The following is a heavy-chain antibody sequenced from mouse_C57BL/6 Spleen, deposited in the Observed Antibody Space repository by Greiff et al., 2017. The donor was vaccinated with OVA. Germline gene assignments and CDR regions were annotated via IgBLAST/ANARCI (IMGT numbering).Heavy chain of an antibody. CDR3: ARSTAQATMDY. J-gene: IGHJ4*01. V-gene: IGHV1-55*01. CDR1: GYTFTSYW. CDR2: IYPGSGST. Sequence: VQLQQSGAELVKPGASVKMSCKASGYTFTSYWITWVKQRPGQGLEWIGDIYPGSGSTNYNEKFKSKATLTVDTSSSTAYMQLSSLTSEDSAVYYCARSTAQATMDYWGQGTSVTVSS. D-gene: IGHD3-2*02.